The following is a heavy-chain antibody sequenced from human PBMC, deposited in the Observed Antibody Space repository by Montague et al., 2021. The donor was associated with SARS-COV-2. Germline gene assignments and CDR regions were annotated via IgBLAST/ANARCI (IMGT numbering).Heavy chain of an antibody. CDR2: IVNNCRKS. J-gene: IGHJ4*02. D-gene: IGHD4-23*01. CDR3: AKETAAIGNPLFDS. Sequence: SLSLSCAASGFTFSSYTMSWFRQAPGKGLEWVSCIVNNCRKSFYSDSVKGRFVISRDNSDKMVYLQLNSLRAEDTAIYYCAKETAAIGNPLFDSWGQGTLITVSS. V-gene: IGHV3-23*01. CDR1: GFTFSSYT.